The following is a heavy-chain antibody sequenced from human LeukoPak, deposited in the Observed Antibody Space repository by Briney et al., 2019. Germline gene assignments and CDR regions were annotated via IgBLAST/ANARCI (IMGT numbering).Heavy chain of an antibody. Sequence: GESLKISCQGSGSRFSSYWIGWVRQMPGKGPEWMGIIYPDDSDTRYSPSFQGQVTISADKSVRTAYLQWSSLKASDTAMYYCARPNITSYYDSRGYDAFDVWGQGTMVTVSS. J-gene: IGHJ3*01. CDR1: GSRFSSYW. CDR2: IYPDDSDT. CDR3: ARPNITSYYDSRGYDAFDV. V-gene: IGHV5-51*01. D-gene: IGHD3-22*01.